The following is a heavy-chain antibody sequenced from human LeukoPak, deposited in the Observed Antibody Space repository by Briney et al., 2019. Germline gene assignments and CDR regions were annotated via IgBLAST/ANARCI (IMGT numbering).Heavy chain of an antibody. J-gene: IGHJ3*02. CDR2: IIPIFGTA. V-gene: IGHV1-69*13. D-gene: IGHD2-15*01. Sequence: SVKVSCKAPGGTFSSYAISWVRQAPGQGLEWMGGIIPIFGTANYAQKFRGRVTITADESTSTAYMELSSLRSEDTAVYYCARAERYCSGGSCLPDDAFDIWGQGTMVAVSS. CDR3: ARAERYCSGGSCLPDDAFDI. CDR1: GGTFSSYA.